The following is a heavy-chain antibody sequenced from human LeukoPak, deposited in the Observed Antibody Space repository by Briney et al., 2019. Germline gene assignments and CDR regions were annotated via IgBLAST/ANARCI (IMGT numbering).Heavy chain of an antibody. CDR3: AKVGYYYDSSGYLGYFQH. V-gene: IGHV3-23*01. Sequence: SGGSLRLSCAASGFTFSSYAMSWVRQAPGKGLEWVSAISGSSGSTYYADSVKGRFTISRDNSKNPLYLQMNSLRAEDTAVYYCAKVGYYYDSSGYLGYFQHWGQGTLVTVSS. D-gene: IGHD3-22*01. J-gene: IGHJ1*01. CDR1: GFTFSSYA. CDR2: ISGSSGST.